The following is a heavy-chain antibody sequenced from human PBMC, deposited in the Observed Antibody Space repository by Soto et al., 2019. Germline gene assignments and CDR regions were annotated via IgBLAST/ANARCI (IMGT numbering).Heavy chain of an antibody. CDR2: IQSGGPT. Sequence: EVHLVESGGGLVQPGGSLRLSCAASGFTVSSKYISWVRQAPGKGLSWVSLIQSGGPTYYADSVKGRFTISRDTSENTLHLQMDSLRAEDTAVYYCARDDVLCDGGRCYVVLLDVWGKGTTVTVSS. V-gene: IGHV3-66*01. J-gene: IGHJ6*04. CDR1: GFTVSSKY. CDR3: ARDDVLCDGGRCYVVLLDV. D-gene: IGHD2-15*01.